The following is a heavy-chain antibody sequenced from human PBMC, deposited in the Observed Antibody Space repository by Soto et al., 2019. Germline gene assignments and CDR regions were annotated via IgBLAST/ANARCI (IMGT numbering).Heavy chain of an antibody. V-gene: IGHV1-3*01. CDR1: GYTFTSYA. D-gene: IGHD3-3*01. Sequence: QVPLVQSGAEVKKPGASVKVSCKASGYTFTSYAMHWVRQAPGQRLEWMGWINAGNGNTKYSQKFQGRVTITRDTSASTAYMELSSLRSEDTAVYYCARGWSGYYTVNDYWGQGTLVTVSS. CDR3: ARGWSGYYTVNDY. CDR2: INAGNGNT. J-gene: IGHJ4*02.